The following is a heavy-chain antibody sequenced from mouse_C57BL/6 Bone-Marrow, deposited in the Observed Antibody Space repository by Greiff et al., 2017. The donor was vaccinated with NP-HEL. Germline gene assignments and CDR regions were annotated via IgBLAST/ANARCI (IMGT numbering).Heavy chain of an antibody. CDR1: GYTFTNYW. Sequence: QVQLQQSGAELVRPGTSVKMSCKASGYTFTNYWIGWAKQRPGHGLEWIGDIYPGGGYTNYNEKFKGKATLTADKSSRTAYMQFSSLTSEGSAIYDCASYEYVSWFAYGGRGTLVTVSA. V-gene: IGHV1-63*01. J-gene: IGHJ3*01. CDR2: IYPGGGYT. D-gene: IGHD2-4*01. CDR3: ASYEYVSWFAY.